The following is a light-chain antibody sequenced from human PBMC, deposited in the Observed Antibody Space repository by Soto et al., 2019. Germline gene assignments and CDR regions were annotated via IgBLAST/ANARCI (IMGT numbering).Light chain of an antibody. CDR3: QQSYTTPLG. J-gene: IGKJ4*01. CDR2: TAS. V-gene: IGKV1-39*01. CDR1: QSISSY. Sequence: EIQMTQSPSSLSASAGDRVTITCRSSQSISSYLNWYQQKPGKAPKLLIFTASTLQSGVPSRFSGSGSGTDFTLTISSLQPEDFATYYCQQSYTTPLGFGGGTKVDIK.